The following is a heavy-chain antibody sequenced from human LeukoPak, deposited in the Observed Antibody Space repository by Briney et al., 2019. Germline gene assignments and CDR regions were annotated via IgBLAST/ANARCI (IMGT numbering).Heavy chain of an antibody. CDR2: ISDSDSGT. CDR3: AKGYGYSSSWTSNYYFYGLDV. CDR1: GFTFSTHA. D-gene: IGHD6-13*01. V-gene: IGHV3-23*01. Sequence: GGSLRLSCAASGFTFSTHAMSWVRQAPGKGLEWVSGISDSDSGTYYADSVKGRFTISRDNSKNTLYLQMNSLRAEDKAVYYCAKGYGYSSSWTSNYYFYGLDVWGQGTTVTVSS. J-gene: IGHJ6*02.